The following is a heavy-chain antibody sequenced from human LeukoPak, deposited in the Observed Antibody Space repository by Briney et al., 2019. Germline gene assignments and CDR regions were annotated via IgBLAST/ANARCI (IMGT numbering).Heavy chain of an antibody. CDR3: ARVVGSSWSDY. V-gene: IGHV4-30-4*08. D-gene: IGHD6-13*01. CDR1: GGSISSGDYY. J-gene: IGHJ4*02. Sequence: PSETLSLTCTVSGGSISSGDYYWSWIRQPPGKGLEWIGYIYYSGSTYYNPSLKSRVTISVDTSKNQFSLKLSSVTAADTAVYYCARVVGSSWSDYWGQGTLVTVSS. CDR2: IYYSGST.